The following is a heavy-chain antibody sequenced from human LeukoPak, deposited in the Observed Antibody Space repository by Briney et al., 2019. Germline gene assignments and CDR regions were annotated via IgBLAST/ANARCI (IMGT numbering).Heavy chain of an antibody. Sequence: PSETLSLTCAVYGGSFSGYYWSWIRQPPGKGLEWIGEINHSGSTNYNPSLKSRVTISVDTSKNKFSRKLNSVTAADTAVYYCARATCSSTSCYLSAPYYYYGMDVWGQGTTVTVSS. CDR1: GGSFSGYY. CDR2: INHSGST. J-gene: IGHJ6*02. CDR3: ARATCSSTSCYLSAPYYYYGMDV. V-gene: IGHV4-34*01. D-gene: IGHD2-2*01.